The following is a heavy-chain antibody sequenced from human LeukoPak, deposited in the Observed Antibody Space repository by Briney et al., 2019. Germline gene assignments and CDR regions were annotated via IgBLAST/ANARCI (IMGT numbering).Heavy chain of an antibody. CDR3: ARDGVYSGYGI. J-gene: IGHJ4*02. D-gene: IGHD5-12*01. Sequence: SETLSLTCTVSGGSISNGGYYWTWIRQHPGKGLEWIGYIYYSGSTYYNPSLKSRVTISVDTSKDRFSLKLSSVTAADTAVYYCARDGVYSGYGIWGQGTLVTVSS. CDR2: IYYSGST. V-gene: IGHV4-31*03. CDR1: GGSISNGGYY.